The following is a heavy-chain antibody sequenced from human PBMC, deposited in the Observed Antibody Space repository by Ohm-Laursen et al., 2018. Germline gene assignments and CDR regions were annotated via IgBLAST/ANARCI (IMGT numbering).Heavy chain of an antibody. V-gene: IGHV3-30*18. CDR1: GFTFSSYD. D-gene: IGHD3-10*01. CDR2: ISDDGSNK. J-gene: IGHJ4*02. Sequence: SLRLSCSASGFTFSSYDMHWVRQAPGKGLEWVAVISDDGSNKYYGDSVKGRFTISRDNSKNTLYLQMNSLRAEDTVIYYCAKEYYYGSGSYFDYWGQGTLVTVSS. CDR3: AKEYYYGSGSYFDY.